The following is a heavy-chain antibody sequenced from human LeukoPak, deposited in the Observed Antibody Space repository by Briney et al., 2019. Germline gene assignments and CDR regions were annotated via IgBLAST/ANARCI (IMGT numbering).Heavy chain of an antibody. CDR1: GYTFTSYY. Sequence: AASVKVSCKASGYTFTSYYMHWVRQAPGEGLECMGIINPSGGRTSYAQKFQGRVTMTRDMSTSTVYMELSSLRSEDTAVYYCARVAAEVVGVPGAIGFGWLRRDYYYMDVWGKGTTVTVSS. J-gene: IGHJ6*03. V-gene: IGHV1-46*01. CDR3: ARVAAEVVGVPGAIGFGWLRRDYYYMDV. D-gene: IGHD2-2*02. CDR2: INPSGGRT.